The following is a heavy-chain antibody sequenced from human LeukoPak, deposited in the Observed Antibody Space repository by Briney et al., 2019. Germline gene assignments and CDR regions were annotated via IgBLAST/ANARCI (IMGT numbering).Heavy chain of an antibody. CDR3: ARDGEFYGSGSYHY. J-gene: IGHJ4*02. Sequence: PGRSLRLSCAASGFTFSSYAMHWVRQAPGKGLEWVAVIWYDGSNKYYADSVKGRFTISRDNSKNTLYLQMNSLRAEDTAVYYCARDGEFYGSGSYHYWGQGTLVTVSS. V-gene: IGHV3-33*08. CDR2: IWYDGSNK. CDR1: GFTFSSYA. D-gene: IGHD3-10*01.